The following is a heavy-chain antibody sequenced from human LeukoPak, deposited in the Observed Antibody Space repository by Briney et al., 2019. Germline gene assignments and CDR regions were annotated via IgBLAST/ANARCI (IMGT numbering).Heavy chain of an antibody. CDR1: GDSISNYF. Sequence: SETLSLTCTVSGDSISNYFWSWIRQPAGKGLEWIGRIYTSGSTDYNPSLRSRVTMSVDTSKNQFSLKLWSVTAADTAVYYCARESKSYDGSGFYHDSWGQGTLVTVSS. J-gene: IGHJ4*02. CDR2: IYTSGST. V-gene: IGHV4-4*07. D-gene: IGHD3-22*01. CDR3: ARESKSYDGSGFYHDS.